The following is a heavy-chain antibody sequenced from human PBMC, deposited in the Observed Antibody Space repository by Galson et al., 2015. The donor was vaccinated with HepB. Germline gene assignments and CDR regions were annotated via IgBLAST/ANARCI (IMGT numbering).Heavy chain of an antibody. D-gene: IGHD3-10*01. CDR2: ISGSGGST. CDR1: GFTFSSYA. CDR3: AKDHSGGSGSYYGY. V-gene: IGHV3-23*01. J-gene: IGHJ4*02. Sequence: SLRLSCAASGFTFSSYAMSWVRQAPGKGLEWVSAISGSGGSTYYADSVKGRFTISRDNSKNTLYLQMNSLRAEDTAVYYCAKDHSGGSGSYYGYWGQGTLVTVSS.